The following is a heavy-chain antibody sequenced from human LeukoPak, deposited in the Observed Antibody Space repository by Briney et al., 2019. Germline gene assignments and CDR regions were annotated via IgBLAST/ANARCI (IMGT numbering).Heavy chain of an antibody. CDR1: GGSFSGYY. CDR2: INHKGST. Sequence: PSETLSLTCAVYGGSFSGYYWNWLRQPPGKGLEWVGEINHKGSTNYNPSLKSRVTISVDTSKNQFSLKVRSVTAADTAVYYCARGTTREYQLLYGPEDYYYMDVWGKGTTVTVSS. J-gene: IGHJ6*03. V-gene: IGHV4-34*01. CDR3: ARGTTREYQLLYGPEDYYYMDV. D-gene: IGHD2-2*02.